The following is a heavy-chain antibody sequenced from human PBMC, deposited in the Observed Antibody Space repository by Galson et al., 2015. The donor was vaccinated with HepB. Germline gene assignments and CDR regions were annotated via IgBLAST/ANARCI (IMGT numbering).Heavy chain of an antibody. CDR2: ITYDGNNK. J-gene: IGHJ5*01. CDR3: AKDPNLNSGSLNWFDS. D-gene: IGHD1-26*01. V-gene: IGHV3-30*18. Sequence: SLRLSCAVSGFTFSSYGMHWVRQAPGKGLEWVAVITYDGNNKNYVDSVKGRFTISRDNSKNTLYLQMNSLRAEDTAVYYCAKDPNLNSGSLNWFDSWGQGTLVTVSS. CDR1: GFTFSSYG.